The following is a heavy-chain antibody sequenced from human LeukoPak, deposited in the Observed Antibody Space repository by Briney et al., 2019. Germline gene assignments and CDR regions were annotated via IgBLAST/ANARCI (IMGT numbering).Heavy chain of an antibody. CDR2: IYHSGST. V-gene: IGHV4-28*03. Sequence: SETLSLTCAVSGYSISSSNWWGWIRQPPGKGLEWIGYIYHSGSTYYNPSLKSRVTISVDRSKNQFSLKLSSVTAADTAVYYCARDRIAARPRGAFDIWGQGTMVTVSS. CDR3: ARDRIAARPRGAFDI. CDR1: GYSISSSNW. J-gene: IGHJ3*02. D-gene: IGHD6-6*01.